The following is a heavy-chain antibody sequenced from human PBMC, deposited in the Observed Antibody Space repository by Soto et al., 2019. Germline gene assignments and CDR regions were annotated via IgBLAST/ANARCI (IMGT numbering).Heavy chain of an antibody. D-gene: IGHD3-10*01. J-gene: IGHJ4*02. CDR2: IFHTGNT. CDR1: GDSFSSYY. V-gene: IGHV4-59*01. Sequence: LSLTCTVSGDSFSSYYWTWIRQPPGKRLEWVAYIFHTGNTNYNPSLKSRVTISVDTSKNQFSLKLRSVTPADTAVYYCAALDGALDYWGPGTLVTVSS. CDR3: AALDGALDY.